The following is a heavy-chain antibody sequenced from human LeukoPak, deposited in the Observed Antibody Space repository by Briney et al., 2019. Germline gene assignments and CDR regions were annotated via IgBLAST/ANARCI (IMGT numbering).Heavy chain of an antibody. D-gene: IGHD3-10*02. CDR3: AELGITMIGGV. J-gene: IGHJ6*04. CDR2: VLFDGSDQ. Sequence: GGSLRLSCAASGFNFNTYAMKWVRQAPGKGLEWLAVVLFDGSDQYYADSVKGRFTISRDNAKNSLYLQMNSLRAEDTAVYYCAELGITMIGGVWGKGTTVTISS. CDR1: GFNFNTYA. V-gene: IGHV3-30*04.